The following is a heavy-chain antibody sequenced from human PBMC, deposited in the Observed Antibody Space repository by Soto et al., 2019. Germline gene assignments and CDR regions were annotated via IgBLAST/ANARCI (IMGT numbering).Heavy chain of an antibody. J-gene: IGHJ4*02. CDR3: ARGSPSDSSGYYLIG. CDR1: GGTFSSYT. V-gene: IGHV1-69*02. D-gene: IGHD3-22*01. CDR2: IIPILGIA. Sequence: GASVKVSCKSSGGTFSSYTISCVRQAPGQGLEWMGRIIPILGIANYAQKFQGRVTITADKSTSTAYMELSSLRSEDTAVYYCARGSPSDSSGYYLIGWGQGTLVTVSS.